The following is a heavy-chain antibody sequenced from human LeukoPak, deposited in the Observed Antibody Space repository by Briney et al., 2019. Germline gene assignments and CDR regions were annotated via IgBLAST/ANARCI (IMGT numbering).Heavy chain of an antibody. CDR3: VRGGDEYTYAFDY. J-gene: IGHJ4*02. CDR1: GFTFSTYW. D-gene: IGHD5-18*01. CDR2: IDSDGSST. Sequence: GGSLRLSCAASGFTFSTYWMHWVRQAPGKGLVWVSRIDSDGSSTRYADSVKGRFTISRDNAKNTMYLQMNSLRAEGTAVYYCVRGGDEYTYAFDYWGQGTLVTVSS. V-gene: IGHV3-74*01.